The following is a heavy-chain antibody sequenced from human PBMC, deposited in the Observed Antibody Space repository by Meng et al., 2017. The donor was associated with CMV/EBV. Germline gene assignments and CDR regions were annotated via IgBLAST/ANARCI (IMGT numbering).Heavy chain of an antibody. CDR1: GGSFSGYY. CDR2: INHSGST. V-gene: IGHV4-34*01. CDR3: ARGGNWFDP. Sequence: QVQLTQGGAGILKPSAPLSLTFAVYGGSFSGYYWSWIRQPPGKGLEWIGEINHSGSTNYNPSLKSRVTISVDTSKNQFSLKLSSVTAADTAVYYCARGGNWFDPWGQGTLVTVSS. J-gene: IGHJ5*02.